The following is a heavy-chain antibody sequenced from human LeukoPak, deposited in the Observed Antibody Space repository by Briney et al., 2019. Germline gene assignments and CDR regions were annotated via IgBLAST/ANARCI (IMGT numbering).Heavy chain of an antibody. Sequence: SETLSLTCTVSGGSISSSSYYWGWIRQPPGKGLEWIGSIYYSGSTYYNPFLKSRVTISVDTSKNQFSLKLSSVTAADTAVYYCARAIMTHNWFDPWGQGTLVTVSS. CDR2: IYYSGST. D-gene: IGHD3-16*01. CDR1: GGSISSSSYY. V-gene: IGHV4-39*01. J-gene: IGHJ5*02. CDR3: ARAIMTHNWFDP.